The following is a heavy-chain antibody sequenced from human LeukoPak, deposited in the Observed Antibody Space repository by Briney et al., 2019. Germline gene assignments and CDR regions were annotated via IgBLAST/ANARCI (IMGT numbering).Heavy chain of an antibody. CDR1: GDTFTGYY. J-gene: IGHJ4*02. CDR3: AREDIVATILSPSLGY. CDR2: INPNSGGT. Sequence: ASVKVSCKASGDTFTGYYIHWVRQAPGQGLECMGWINPNSGGTNYAQKFQGRVTMTRDTSISTAYMELSRLRSDDTAVYYCAREDIVATILSPSLGYWGQGTLVTVSS. V-gene: IGHV1-2*02. D-gene: IGHD5-12*01.